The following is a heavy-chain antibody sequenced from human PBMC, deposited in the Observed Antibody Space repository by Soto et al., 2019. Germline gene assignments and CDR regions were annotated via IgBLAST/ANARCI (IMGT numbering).Heavy chain of an antibody. CDR2: IDGDGTST. V-gene: IGHV3-74*01. CDR1: GFTFSGYW. D-gene: IGHD3-10*01. Sequence: PGGSLRLSCAASGFTFSGYWMYWVRQSPGKGLVWVSRIDGDGTSTGYADSVKGRFTISRDSSKNTLYLQMNSLRAEDTAVYYCTRGPYGTGGDYYYGMDVWGQGTTVTVSS. J-gene: IGHJ6*02. CDR3: TRGPYGTGGDYYYGMDV.